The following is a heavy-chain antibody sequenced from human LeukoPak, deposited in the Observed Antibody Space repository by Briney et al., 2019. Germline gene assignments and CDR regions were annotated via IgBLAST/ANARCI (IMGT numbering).Heavy chain of an antibody. J-gene: IGHJ4*02. CDR2: IYYSGST. Sequence: SETLSLTCTVSGGSISSYYWSWIRQPPGKELEWIGYIYYSGSTNYNPSLKSRVTISVDTSKNQFSLKLSSVTAADTAVYYCASSHWVWGTFDYWGQGTLVTVPS. V-gene: IGHV4-59*08. CDR1: GGSISSYY. CDR3: ASSHWVWGTFDY. D-gene: IGHD7-27*01.